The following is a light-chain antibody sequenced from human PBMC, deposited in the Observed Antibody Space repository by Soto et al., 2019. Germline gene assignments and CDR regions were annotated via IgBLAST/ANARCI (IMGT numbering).Light chain of an antibody. V-gene: IGKV1-8*01. CDR2: VAS. Sequence: AIRMTQSPYSLSASPGDRVTITCRASQDISSYLAWYQQKPGKAPNLLIYVASTLQSGVPSRFSGSGSGTDFTLTISRLQSEDFATYYCQQYYEFPLTFGGGTKVQIK. CDR1: QDISSY. CDR3: QQYYEFPLT. J-gene: IGKJ4*01.